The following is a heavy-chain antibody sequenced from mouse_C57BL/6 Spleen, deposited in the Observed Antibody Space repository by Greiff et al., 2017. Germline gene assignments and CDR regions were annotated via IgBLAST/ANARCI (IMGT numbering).Heavy chain of an antibody. CDR1: GYTFTSYW. CDR2: INPGSGDT. Sequence: QVQLKQSGADLVKPGASVKLSCKASGYTFTSYWMHWVHQRPGQGLEWIGYINPGSGDTKYNQNFKDTVTLAADKASNTAYMQLSSLTYEDSAVYYCAREGYCDMDYWGQGTSVTVSS. D-gene: IGHD2-3*01. J-gene: IGHJ4*01. V-gene: IGHV1-7*01. CDR3: AREGYCDMDY.